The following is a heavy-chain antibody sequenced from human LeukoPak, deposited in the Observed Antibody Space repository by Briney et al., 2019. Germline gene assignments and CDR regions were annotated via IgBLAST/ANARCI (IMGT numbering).Heavy chain of an antibody. V-gene: IGHV4-59*08. CDR2: IYYSGST. CDR1: GGSFSGYY. CDR3: ASSWFGEFLPGY. Sequence: SETLSLTCAVYGGSFSGYYWSWIRQPPGKGLEWIGYIYYSGSTNYNPSLKSRVTISVDTSKNQFSLKLSSVTAADTAVYYCASSWFGEFLPGYWGQGTLVTVSS. J-gene: IGHJ4*02. D-gene: IGHD3-10*01.